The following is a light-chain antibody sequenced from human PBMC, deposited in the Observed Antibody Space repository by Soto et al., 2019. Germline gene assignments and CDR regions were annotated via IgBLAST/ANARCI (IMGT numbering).Light chain of an antibody. V-gene: IGKV3D-20*02. CDR3: KQPGSLLGA. CDR2: AAS. J-gene: IGKJ1*01. Sequence: GESVALGCSRSKIETNAYLAWYQQKPGKPHRLLIYAASSLATGIQDRFSGSGSGTDFTLTSRRLKPEDFAFYYCKQPGSLLGAFGPGTKVDIK. CDR1: KIETNAY.